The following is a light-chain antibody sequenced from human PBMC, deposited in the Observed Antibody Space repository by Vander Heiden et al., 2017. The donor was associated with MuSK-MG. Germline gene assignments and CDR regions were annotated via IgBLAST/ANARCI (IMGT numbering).Light chain of an antibody. V-gene: IGKV4-1*01. CDR3: QQYYSNPQT. CDR2: WAS. CDR1: QSVLYSSNNKNH. J-gene: IGKJ3*01. Sequence: DIVMTQSPDSLAVSLGERATINCKPSQSVLYSSNNKNHLAWYQQKPGQPPKLLIHWASTRESGVPDRFSGSGSGTDFTLTISSLQAEDVAVYYCQQYYSNPQTFGHGTKVDIK.